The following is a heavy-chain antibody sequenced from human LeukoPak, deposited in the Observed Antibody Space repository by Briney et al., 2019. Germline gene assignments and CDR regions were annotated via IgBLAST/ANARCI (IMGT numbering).Heavy chain of an antibody. J-gene: IGHJ3*02. D-gene: IGHD3-10*01. V-gene: IGHV4-61*02. CDR3: ASHTSSLLWFGIKI. CDR2: IYTSGST. Sequence: PSETLSLTCTVSGGSISSGSYYWSWIRQPAGKGLEWIGRIYTSGSTNYNPSLKSRVTISVDTSKNQFSLKLSSVTAADTAVYYCASHTSSLLWFGIKIWGQGTLVTVSS. CDR1: GGSISSGSYY.